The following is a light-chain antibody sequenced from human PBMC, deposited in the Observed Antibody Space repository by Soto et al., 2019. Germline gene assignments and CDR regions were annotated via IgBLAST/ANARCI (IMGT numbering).Light chain of an antibody. CDR3: QQYGSSPT. CDR2: GAS. V-gene: IGKV3-20*01. Sequence: EIVFTQSPGTLSFSPGERATLSCRASQSVSSHYLAWYQQKPGQAPRLLIYGASTRATGIPDRFSGSGSGTDFTLTITRLEPEDFAVYTCQQYGSSPTFGGGTKVDIK. CDR1: QSVSSHY. J-gene: IGKJ4*01.